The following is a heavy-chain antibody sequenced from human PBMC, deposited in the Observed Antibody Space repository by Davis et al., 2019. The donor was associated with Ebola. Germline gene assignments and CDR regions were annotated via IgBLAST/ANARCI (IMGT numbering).Heavy chain of an antibody. CDR3: ASHGGDGGKSSSFEI. Sequence: SETLSLTCTVSGGPISGDYYWSWIRHHPGKGLEWIGHIYSTGSTHYNPSLESRVTISVDTSKNQFSLNLSSVTAADTAVFYCASHGGDGGKSSSFEIWGQGTMVTVSS. CDR2: IYSTGST. J-gene: IGHJ3*02. D-gene: IGHD5-24*01. CDR1: GGPISGDYY. V-gene: IGHV4-31*03.